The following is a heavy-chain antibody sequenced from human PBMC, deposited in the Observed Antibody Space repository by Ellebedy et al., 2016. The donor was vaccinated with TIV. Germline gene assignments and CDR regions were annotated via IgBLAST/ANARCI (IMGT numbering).Heavy chain of an antibody. V-gene: IGHV1-18*04. J-gene: IGHJ6*02. CDR3: ARDSTMVRGYYYYGMDV. CDR1: DDTFPSYG. Sequence: AASVKVSCKSSDDTFPSYGISWVRQAPGQGLEWIGWISSYSDNINYAQKLQGRVTMSTDTSTSTAYMELRNLGSDDTAVYYCARDSTMVRGYYYYGMDVWGQGTTVTVSS. D-gene: IGHD3-10*01. CDR2: ISSYSDNI.